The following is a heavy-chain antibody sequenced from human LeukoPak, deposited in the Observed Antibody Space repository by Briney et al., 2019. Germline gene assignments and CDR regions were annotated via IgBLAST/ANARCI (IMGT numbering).Heavy chain of an antibody. CDR1: GGSISNYY. Sequence: PSETLSLTCIVSGGSISNYYWTWLRQPAGKGLEWIGRIYASGSTNYNPSLKSRVTMSVDTSKNQFSLHLSSVTAADAAMYYCARTNYDISGYYDYFDCWGQGTLVTVSS. CDR3: ARTNYDISGYYDYFDC. V-gene: IGHV4-4*07. J-gene: IGHJ4*02. D-gene: IGHD3-22*01. CDR2: IYASGST.